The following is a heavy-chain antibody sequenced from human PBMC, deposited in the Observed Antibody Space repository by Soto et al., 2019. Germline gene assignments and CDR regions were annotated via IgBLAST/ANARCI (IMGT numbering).Heavy chain of an antibody. CDR1: GGTFSIYA. D-gene: IGHD3-22*01. CDR2: IIPIFGTA. CDR3: ARVASPYYYDSSGYYDY. V-gene: IGHV1-69*13. Sequence: ASVKVSCTASGGTFSIYAISWVRQAPGQGLEWMGGIIPIFGTANYAQKFQGRVTITADESTSTAYMELSSLRSEDTAVYYCARVASPYYYDSSGYYDYWGQGTLVTVSS. J-gene: IGHJ4*02.